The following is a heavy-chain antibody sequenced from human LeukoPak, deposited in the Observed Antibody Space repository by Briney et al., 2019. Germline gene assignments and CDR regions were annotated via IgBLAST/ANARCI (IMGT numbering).Heavy chain of an antibody. CDR2: ISLNGGST. Sequence: GGSLRLSCEASGFTFDEYGMSWVRQAPGKGLKWVSGISLNGGSTGYADSVKGRFTISRDNAKNSLYLRMNSLRAEDTALYYCVRGITMFQRWGRGTLVTVSS. J-gene: IGHJ1*01. V-gene: IGHV3-20*04. CDR1: GFTFDEYG. CDR3: VRGITMFQR. D-gene: IGHD3-10*01.